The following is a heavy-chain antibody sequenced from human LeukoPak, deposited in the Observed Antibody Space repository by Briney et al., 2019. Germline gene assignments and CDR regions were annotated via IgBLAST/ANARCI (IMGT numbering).Heavy chain of an antibody. Sequence: SETLSLTCTVSGGSISSSSYYWGWIRQPPGKGLEWIGSTYYSGSTYYNPFLKSRVTISVDTSKNQFSLKLSSVTAAGTAVYYCARHGSGWPFDYWGQGTLVTVSS. CDR2: TYYSGST. CDR1: GGSISSSSYY. J-gene: IGHJ4*02. V-gene: IGHV4-39*01. D-gene: IGHD6-19*01. CDR3: ARHGSGWPFDY.